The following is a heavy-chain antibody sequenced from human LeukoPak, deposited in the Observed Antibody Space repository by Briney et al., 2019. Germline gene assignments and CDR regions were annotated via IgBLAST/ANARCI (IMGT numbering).Heavy chain of an antibody. CDR3: ARNSGAGYYFYMDV. J-gene: IGHJ6*03. CDR2: ISSRSSTI. V-gene: IGHV3-48*01. D-gene: IGHD3-10*01. Sequence: PGGSLRLSCAASGFTFRSYSMNWVRQAPGKGLEWVSYISSRSSTIYYADSVKGRFTISRDNAKNSLYLQMNSLRAEDTALYYCARNSGAGYYFYMDVWGKGTAVTVSS. CDR1: GFTFRSYS.